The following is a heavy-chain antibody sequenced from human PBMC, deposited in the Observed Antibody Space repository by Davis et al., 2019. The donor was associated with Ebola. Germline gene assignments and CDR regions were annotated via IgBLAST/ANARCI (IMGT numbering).Heavy chain of an antibody. J-gene: IGHJ4*02. CDR2: IYYSGST. D-gene: IGHD3-9*01. Sequence: MPSETLSLTCTASGGSISTGGYYWSWIRQPPGKGLEWIGYIYYSGSTNYNPSLKSRVTISVDTSKNQFSLKLSSVTAADTAVYYCARVGRSFSYDILTGYLTEYYFDYWGQGTLVTVSS. V-gene: IGHV4-61*08. CDR3: ARVGRSFSYDILTGYLTEYYFDY. CDR1: GGSISTGGYY.